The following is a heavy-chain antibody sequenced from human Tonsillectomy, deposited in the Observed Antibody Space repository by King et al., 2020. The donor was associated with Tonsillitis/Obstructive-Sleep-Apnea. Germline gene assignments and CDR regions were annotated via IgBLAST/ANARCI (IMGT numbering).Heavy chain of an antibody. D-gene: IGHD6-13*01. CDR3: ALFNSSWSGGVDS. J-gene: IGHJ4*02. CDR1: GGSFSGYY. V-gene: IGHV4-34*01. CDR2: INQSGST. Sequence: VQLQQWGAGLLKPSETLSLTCAVYGGSFSGYYWSWIRQPPGKGLEWIGEINQSGSTNYKPSLKSRVTISVDTSRNQFSLKLSSITAADTAVYYCALFNSSWSGGVDSWGQGTLVTVSS.